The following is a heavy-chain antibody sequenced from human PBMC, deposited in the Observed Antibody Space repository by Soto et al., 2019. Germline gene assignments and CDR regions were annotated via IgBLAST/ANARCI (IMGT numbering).Heavy chain of an antibody. V-gene: IGHV1-69*02. J-gene: IGHJ6*02. CDR1: GGTFSSYT. CDR2: IIPILGIA. Sequence: QVQLVQSGAEVKKPGSSVKVSCKASGGTFSSYTISWVRQAHGQGLEWMGRIIPILGIANYAQKFQGRVTITADILTITAYMQLSSLISYDTAIYYCPRGLDDAYGMLVLGQGLKVTVSS. CDR3: PRGLDDAYGMLV. D-gene: IGHD6-6*01.